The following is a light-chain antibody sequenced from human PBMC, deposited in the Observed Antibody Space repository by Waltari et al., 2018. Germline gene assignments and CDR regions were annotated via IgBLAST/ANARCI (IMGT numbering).Light chain of an antibody. CDR3: QRYDNLPVFA. CDR1: QDISNY. J-gene: IGKJ3*01. CDR2: DAS. V-gene: IGKV1-33*01. Sequence: DIQLTQSPSSLSASVGDRVTITCRASQDISNYLNWYQQKPGKAPKLLIYDASILETGVPSRFSGSQSGTDVTLTISSLLPEDIATYYCQRYDNLPVFAFGPGTKVDVK.